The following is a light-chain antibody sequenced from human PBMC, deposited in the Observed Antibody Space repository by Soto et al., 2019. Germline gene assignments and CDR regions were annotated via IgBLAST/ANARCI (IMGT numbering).Light chain of an antibody. CDR1: QSISSW. CDR3: QQWGT. J-gene: IGKJ1*01. Sequence: DIQMTQSPSTLSASVGDRVTITCRASQSISSWLAWYQQKPGKAPKLLIYDASSLESGVPSRFSGSGSGTEFTLTISSLQPDDSATYYCQQWGTFGQGTKVEIK. V-gene: IGKV1-5*01. CDR2: DAS.